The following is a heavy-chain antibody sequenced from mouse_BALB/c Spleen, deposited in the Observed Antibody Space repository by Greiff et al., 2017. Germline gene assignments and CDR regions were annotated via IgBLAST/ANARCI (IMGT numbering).Heavy chain of an antibody. Sequence: EVMLVESGGGLVQPGGSRKLSCAASGFTFSSFGMHWVRQAPEKGLEWVAYISSGSSTIYYADTVKGRFTISRDNPKNTLFLQMTSLRSEDTAMYYCARSLYYGSSYVYAMDYWGQGTSVTVSS. V-gene: IGHV5-17*02. D-gene: IGHD1-1*01. CDR1: GFTFSSFG. CDR2: ISSGSSTI. J-gene: IGHJ4*01. CDR3: ARSLYYGSSYVYAMDY.